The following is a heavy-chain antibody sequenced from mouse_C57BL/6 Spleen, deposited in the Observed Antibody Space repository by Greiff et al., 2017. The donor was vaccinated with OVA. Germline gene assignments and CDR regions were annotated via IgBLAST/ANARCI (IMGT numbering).Heavy chain of an antibody. D-gene: IGHD1-1*01. V-gene: IGHV5-4*01. CDR1: GFTFSSYA. Sequence: GQLVESGGGLVKPGGSLKLSCAASGFTFSSYAMSWVRQTPEKRLEWVATISDGGSYTYYPDNVKGRFTISRDNAKNNLYLQMSHLKSEDTAMYYCAREGDYYGSSEGYFDVWGTGTTVTVSS. CDR3: AREGDYYGSSEGYFDV. CDR2: ISDGGSYT. J-gene: IGHJ1*03.